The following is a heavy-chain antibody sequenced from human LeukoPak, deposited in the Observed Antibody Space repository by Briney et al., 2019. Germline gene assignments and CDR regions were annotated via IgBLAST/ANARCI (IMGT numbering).Heavy chain of an antibody. V-gene: IGHV4-34*01. D-gene: IGHD1-7*01. J-gene: IGHJ5*02. CDR2: INHSGST. Sequence: SETLSLTCAVHGGSFSGYYWSWIRQPPGKGLEWIGEINHSGSTNYNPSLKSRVTISVDTSKNQFSLKLSSVTAADTAVYYCARGLRDWNYVLNWFDPWGQGTLVTVSS. CDR3: ARGLRDWNYVLNWFDP. CDR1: GGSFSGYY.